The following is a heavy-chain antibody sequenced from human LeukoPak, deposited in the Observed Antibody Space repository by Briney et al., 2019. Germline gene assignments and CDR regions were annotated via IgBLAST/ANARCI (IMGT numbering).Heavy chain of an antibody. V-gene: IGHV3-30*04. Sequence: GGSPRLSCAASGFTFSSYAMHWVRQAPGKGLEWVAVISYDGSNKYYADSVKGRFTISRDNSKNTLYLQMNSLRAEDTAVYYCARDRARAFDYWGQGTLVTVSS. CDR3: ARDRARAFDY. J-gene: IGHJ4*02. D-gene: IGHD3-10*01. CDR1: GFTFSSYA. CDR2: ISYDGSNK.